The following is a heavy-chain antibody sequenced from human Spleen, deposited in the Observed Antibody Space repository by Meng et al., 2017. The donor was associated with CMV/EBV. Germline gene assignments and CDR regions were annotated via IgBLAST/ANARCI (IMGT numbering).Heavy chain of an antibody. D-gene: IGHD2-2*01. CDR2: INPNSGGT. CDR3: ARSVVVVPAAAYYYYGMDV. J-gene: IGHJ6*02. V-gene: IGHV1-2*02. Sequence: ASVKVSCKSSGYTFTGYYMHWVRQAPGQGLEWMGWINPNSGGTNYAQKFQVRVTMTRDTSISTAYMELSRLRSDDTAVYYCARSVVVVPAAAYYYYGMDVWGQGTTVTVSS. CDR1: GYTFTGYY.